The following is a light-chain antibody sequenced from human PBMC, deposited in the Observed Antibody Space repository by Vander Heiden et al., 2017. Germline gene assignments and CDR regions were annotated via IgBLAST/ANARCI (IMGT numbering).Light chain of an antibody. CDR2: DAS. Sequence: EIVLTQSPATLSLSPGERATLSCRASQSVSSYLAWYQQKPGQAPRLLIYDASNRATGIPARFSGSGSGTDFTLTISSLEPEDFAVYYCQQRSNGPPLTFGPGTKVDIK. V-gene: IGKV3-11*01. CDR3: QQRSNGPPLT. CDR1: QSVSSY. J-gene: IGKJ3*01.